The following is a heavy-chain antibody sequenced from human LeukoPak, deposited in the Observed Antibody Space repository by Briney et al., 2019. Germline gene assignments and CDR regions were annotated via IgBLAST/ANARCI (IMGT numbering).Heavy chain of an antibody. D-gene: IGHD6-6*01. V-gene: IGHV3-21*04. CDR1: GFTFSSYS. CDR3: AKDLSPKYSSSIVPGIPDY. Sequence: PGGSLRLSCAASGFTFSSYSMNWVRQAPGKGLEWVSSISSSSSYIYYADSVKGRFTISRDNSKNTLYLQMNSLRAEDTAVYYCAKDLSPKYSSSIVPGIPDYWGQGTLVTVSS. CDR2: ISSSSSYI. J-gene: IGHJ4*02.